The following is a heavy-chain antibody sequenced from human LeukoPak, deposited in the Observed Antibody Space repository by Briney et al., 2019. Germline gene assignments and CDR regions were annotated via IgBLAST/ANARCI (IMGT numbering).Heavy chain of an antibody. Sequence: GGSLRLSRAASGFTFDDYAMHWVRQAPGKGLEWVSLISGDGSSTNCADSVKGRFTISRDNSKDSLYLKMNSLRTEDTAFYYCAKDISRGYSYGLLFDYWGQGTLVTVSS. V-gene: IGHV3-43*02. J-gene: IGHJ4*02. D-gene: IGHD5-18*01. CDR3: AKDISRGYSYGLLFDY. CDR1: GFTFDDYA. CDR2: ISGDGSST.